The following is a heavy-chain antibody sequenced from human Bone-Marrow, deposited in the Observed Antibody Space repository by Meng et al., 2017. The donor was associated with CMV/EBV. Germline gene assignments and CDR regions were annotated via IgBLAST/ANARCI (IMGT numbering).Heavy chain of an antibody. V-gene: IGHV3-21*01. CDR3: ARDLGYCSSTSCYEGGEYYYYYYGMDV. CDR1: GFTFSSYA. D-gene: IGHD2-2*01. CDR2: ISTSSSYI. Sequence: GESLKISCAASGFTFSSYAMHWVRQAPGKGLEWVSSISTSSSYIYYADSVKGRFTISRDNAKNSLYLQMNSLRAEDTAVYYCARDLGYCSSTSCYEGGEYYYYYYGMDVWGQGTTVTVSS. J-gene: IGHJ6*02.